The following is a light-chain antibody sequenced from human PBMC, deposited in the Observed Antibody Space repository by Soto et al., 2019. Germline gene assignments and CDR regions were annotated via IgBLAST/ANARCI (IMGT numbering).Light chain of an antibody. V-gene: IGLV2-14*01. J-gene: IGLJ1*01. CDR1: SSDIGNYNY. CDR3: SSYTSSSTLNYV. Sequence: LTQPASVSGSPGQSITISCTGTSSDIGNYNYVSWYQQHPGKAPKLMIYEVSNRPSGVSNRFSGSKSGNTASLTISGLQAEDEADYYCSSYTSSSTLNYVFGTGTKV. CDR2: EVS.